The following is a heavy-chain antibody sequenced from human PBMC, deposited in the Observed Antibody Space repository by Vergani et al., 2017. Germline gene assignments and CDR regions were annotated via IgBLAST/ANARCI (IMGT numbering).Heavy chain of an antibody. Sequence: VQLVESGGGLVQPGGSLRLSCAASGFTFNAYYMSWVRQAPGKGLECVSYISVSGTSIHYADSVKGRFTISRDNAKSSLSLQMHSLTAEDTAVYFCARVGTWAFDIWGQGTVVTVSS. D-gene: IGHD1-14*01. CDR2: ISVSGTSI. CDR1: GFTFNAYY. CDR3: ARVGTWAFDI. V-gene: IGHV3-11*01. J-gene: IGHJ3*02.